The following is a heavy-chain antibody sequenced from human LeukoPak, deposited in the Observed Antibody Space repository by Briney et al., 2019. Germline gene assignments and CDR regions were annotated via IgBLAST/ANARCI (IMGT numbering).Heavy chain of an antibody. CDR3: ARGTNYDSSGYYPWAFDI. CDR2: IWYDGSNK. D-gene: IGHD3-22*01. Sequence: GGSLRLSCAASGFTFRNYGMHWVRQAPGKGLEWVAVIWYDGSNKYYADSVKGRFTISRDNSKNTLYLQMNSLRAEDTAVYYCARGTNYDSSGYYPWAFDIWGQGTMVTVSS. J-gene: IGHJ3*02. V-gene: IGHV3-33*08. CDR1: GFTFRNYG.